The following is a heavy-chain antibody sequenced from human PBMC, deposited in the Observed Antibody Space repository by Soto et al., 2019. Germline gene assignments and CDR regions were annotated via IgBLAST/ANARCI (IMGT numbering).Heavy chain of an antibody. J-gene: IGHJ3*02. CDR2: ISGSGGST. D-gene: IGHD1-26*01. CDR1: GFTFSSYG. Sequence: EVQLLESGGGLVQPGGSLRLSCAASGFTFSSYGMSWVRQAPGKGLEWVSAISGSGGSTYYADSVKGRFTISRDNSKNTLYLRMNRLRAEDTAVYYCAKERSGAFDSGSSDAFDIWGQGTMVTVSS. CDR3: AKERSGAFDSGSSDAFDI. V-gene: IGHV3-23*01.